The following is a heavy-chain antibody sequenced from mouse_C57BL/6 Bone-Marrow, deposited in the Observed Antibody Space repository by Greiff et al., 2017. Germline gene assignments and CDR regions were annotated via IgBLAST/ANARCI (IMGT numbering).Heavy chain of an antibody. V-gene: IGHV1-15*01. D-gene: IGHD2-4*01. Sequence: QVQLQQSGAELVRPGASVTLSCKASGYTFTDYEMHWVKQTPVHGLEWIGAIDPETGGTAYNQKFKGKAILTADKSSSTAYMELRSLTSEDSAGYYCTRCYDYGGSWFAYGGQGTLVTVSA. J-gene: IGHJ3*01. CDR3: TRCYDYGGSWFAY. CDR1: GYTFTDYE. CDR2: IDPETGGT.